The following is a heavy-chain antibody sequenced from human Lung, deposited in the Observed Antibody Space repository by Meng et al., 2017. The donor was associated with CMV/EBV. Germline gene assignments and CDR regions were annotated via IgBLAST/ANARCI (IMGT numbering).Heavy chain of an antibody. CDR1: GFTFSSYW. V-gene: IGHV3-7*01. J-gene: IGHJ6*02. D-gene: IGHD2-15*01. CDR3: ARDSASVGSGYYYYYGMDV. Sequence: ESLKISCAASGFTFSSYWMSWVRQAPGKGLEWVANIKQDGSEKYYVDSVKGRFTISRDNAKNSLYLQMNSLGAEDTAVYYCARDSASVGSGYYYYYGMDVWGQGXTVTVSS. CDR2: IKQDGSEK.